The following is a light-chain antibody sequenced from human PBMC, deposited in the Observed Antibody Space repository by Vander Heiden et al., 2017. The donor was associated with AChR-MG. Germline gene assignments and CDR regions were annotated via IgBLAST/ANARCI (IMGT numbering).Light chain of an antibody. V-gene: IGLV3-1*01. CDR3: QVGDSDTDV. CDR2: QDN. J-gene: IGLJ1*01. CDR1: RFSNLY. Sequence: SYALTPSPSVSVSPGQPAPITSSGERFSNLYTSWYPLSPDQSPVLVIFQDNLRTSGTPERFSGSNSGNTATLTISGIQSMDDGDYYCQVGDSDTDVFGTGTKVTV.